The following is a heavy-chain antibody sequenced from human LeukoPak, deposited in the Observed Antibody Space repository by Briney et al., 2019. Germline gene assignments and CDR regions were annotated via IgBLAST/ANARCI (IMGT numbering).Heavy chain of an antibody. V-gene: IGHV3-23*01. CDR2: ISASGTST. D-gene: IGHD3-10*01. J-gene: IGHJ4*02. Sequence: GGSLRLSCAASGFTFSSYAMSWVRQAPGKGLEWVSSISASGTSTPYADSVKGRFTISRDNAKNTLYLQMNSLRAEDTAVYYCVSLTYGSGTSLFDYWGQGTLVTVSS. CDR3: VSLTYGSGTSLFDY. CDR1: GFTFSSYA.